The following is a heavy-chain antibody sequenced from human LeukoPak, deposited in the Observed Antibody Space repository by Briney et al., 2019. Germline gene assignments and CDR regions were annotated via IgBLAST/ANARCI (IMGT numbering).Heavy chain of an antibody. J-gene: IGHJ5*02. CDR1: GYTFTTYG. Sequence: ASVKVSCKASGYTFTTYGMNWVRQAPGQGLEWMGGIIPIFGSANYAQKFQGRVTITADESTRTAYMELNSLRSEDTAVYYCVRDPPDPWGQGTLVTVSS. CDR2: IIPIFGSA. V-gene: IGHV1-69*13. CDR3: VRDPPDP.